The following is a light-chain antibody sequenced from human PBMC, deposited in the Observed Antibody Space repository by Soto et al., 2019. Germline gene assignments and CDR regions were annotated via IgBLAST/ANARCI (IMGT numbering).Light chain of an antibody. CDR2: AAS. CDR3: QQSYSTPQT. J-gene: IGKJ1*01. V-gene: IGKV1-39*01. CDR1: QSISSY. Sequence: DIQITQSPSSLSASVGDRVTIPCRASQSISSYLNWYQQKPGKAPKLLIYAASSLQSGVPSRFSGSGSGTDFTLTISSLQPEDFATYYCQQSYSTPQTFGQGTKVDIK.